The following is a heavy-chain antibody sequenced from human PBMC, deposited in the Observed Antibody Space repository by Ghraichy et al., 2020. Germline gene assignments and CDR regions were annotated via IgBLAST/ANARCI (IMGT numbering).Heavy chain of an antibody. D-gene: IGHD4-11*01. V-gene: IGHV3-53*04. CDR2: IYSGDAT. Sequence: GESLNISCGASGFSVSTNQLAWVRQAPGKGLEWVAVIYSGDATYYAASVMGRFAISRHDSKNTVFLQLSNLRPDDTAVYYCARVGSSSYYNAFDYWGPGTLVTVSS. CDR3: ARVGSSSYYNAFDY. J-gene: IGHJ4*02. CDR1: GFSVSTNQ.